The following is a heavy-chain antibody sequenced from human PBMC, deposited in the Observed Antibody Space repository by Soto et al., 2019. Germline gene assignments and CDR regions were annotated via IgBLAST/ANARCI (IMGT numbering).Heavy chain of an antibody. CDR2: ISSSSSTI. Sequence: EVQLVESGGGLVQPGGSLRLSCAASGFTFSSYSMNWVRQAPGKGLEWVSYISSSSSTIYYADSVKGRFTISRDNAKNSLYLQMNSLRAEDTAVYYCARDRGWCGELLEYYFDYWGQGTLVTVSS. CDR3: ARDRGWCGELLEYYFDY. J-gene: IGHJ4*02. D-gene: IGHD3-10*01. CDR1: GFTFSSYS. V-gene: IGHV3-48*01.